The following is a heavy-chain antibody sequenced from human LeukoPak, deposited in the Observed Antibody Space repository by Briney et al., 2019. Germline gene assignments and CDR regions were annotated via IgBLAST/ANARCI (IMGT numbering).Heavy chain of an antibody. D-gene: IGHD3-10*01. V-gene: IGHV4-59*08. CDR3: AAGSGSYYPHLEG. Sequence: PSETLSLTCTVSGGSISNYYWNWIRQPPGKGLEWIGYIYYSGSTNYNPSLKSRVTISVDTSKNQFSLKLSSVTAADTAVYYCAAGSGSYYPHLEGWGQGTLVTVSS. CDR1: GGSISNYY. J-gene: IGHJ4*02. CDR2: IYYSGST.